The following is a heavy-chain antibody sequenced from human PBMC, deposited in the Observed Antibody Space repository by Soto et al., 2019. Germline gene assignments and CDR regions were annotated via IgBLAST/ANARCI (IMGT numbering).Heavy chain of an antibody. CDR3: ARELGTTYYFDY. D-gene: IGHD1-1*01. J-gene: IGHJ4*02. CDR2: IYYSGST. Sequence: SETLSLTCTVSGGSISSGGYYWSWIRQHPGKGLEWIGYIYYSGSTYYNPSLKSRVTISVDTSKNQFSLKLSSVTAADTAVYYGARELGTTYYFDYWGQGTLVTVSS. CDR1: GGSISSGGYY. V-gene: IGHV4-31*03.